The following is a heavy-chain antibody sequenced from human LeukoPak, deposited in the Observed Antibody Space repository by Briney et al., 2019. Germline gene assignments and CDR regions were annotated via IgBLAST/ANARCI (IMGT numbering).Heavy chain of an antibody. CDR3: ARASYGFSI. D-gene: IGHD5-18*01. V-gene: IGHV4-34*01. CDR1: GGSFSGYY. J-gene: IGHJ4*02. Sequence: PSETLSLTCAVYGGSFSGYYWSWIRQPPGKGLEWIGEINHSGSTNYNPSLKSRVTISVDTSKNQFSLKLSSATAADTAVYYCARASYGFSIWGQGTLVTVSS. CDR2: INHSGST.